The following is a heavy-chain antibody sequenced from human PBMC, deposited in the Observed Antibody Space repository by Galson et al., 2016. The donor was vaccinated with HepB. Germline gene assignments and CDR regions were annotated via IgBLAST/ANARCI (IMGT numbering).Heavy chain of an antibody. Sequence: SLRLSCAASGFTFRSYAMHWVRQAPGKGLEWVALIWYDGSNKYYVDSVKGRFTISRDNSKNTLYLQMNSLRVEDTAVYYCARARWDDLWSGYRSGFDPWGQGTLVTVSS. V-gene: IGHV3-33*01. CDR1: GFTFRSYA. J-gene: IGHJ5*02. CDR3: ARARWDDLWSGYRSGFDP. D-gene: IGHD3-3*01. CDR2: IWYDGSNK.